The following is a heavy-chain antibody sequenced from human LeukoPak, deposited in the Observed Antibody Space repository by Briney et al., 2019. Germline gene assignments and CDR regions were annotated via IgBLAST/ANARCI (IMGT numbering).Heavy chain of an antibody. CDR2: IYPGDSAT. D-gene: IGHD3-16*01. J-gene: IGHJ4*02. CDR3: ARPAAGLGGFDY. V-gene: IGHV5-51*01. Sequence: GESLKISCRGTGYSFTAYWIAWVRQMPGKGLEWMATIYPGDSATTYSPSFQGQVTISADKSITTAYLQWSSLKASDTAMYYCARPAAGLGGFDYWGQGTLVTVSS. CDR1: GYSFTAYW.